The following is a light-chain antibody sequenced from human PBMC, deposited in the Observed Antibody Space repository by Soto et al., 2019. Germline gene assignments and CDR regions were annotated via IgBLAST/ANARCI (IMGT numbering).Light chain of an antibody. CDR1: QTVSSNS. CDR2: GAS. J-gene: IGKJ3*01. CDR3: LQYANSPFT. V-gene: IGKV3-20*01. Sequence: ENVLTQSPVTLSLSPGERATLSCRASQTVSSNSLAWYQQKPGQAPRFLIYGASHRAIGIPDRFSGSGSGTDFTLTISRLEPEDFAVYYCLQYANSPFTFGPGTKVDIK.